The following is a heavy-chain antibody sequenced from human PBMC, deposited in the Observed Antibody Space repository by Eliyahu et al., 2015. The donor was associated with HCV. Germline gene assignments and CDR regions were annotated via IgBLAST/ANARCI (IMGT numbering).Heavy chain of an antibody. Sequence: EVQLVESGGGLVQPGRSLRLSCAASGFTFDDYAMHWVRQAPGKGLEWVSGISWNSGSIGYADSVKGRFTISRDNAKNSLYLQMNSLRAEDTALYYCANGRSSSWTAGGGDAFDIWGQGTMVTVSS. CDR3: ANGRSSSWTAGGGDAFDI. V-gene: IGHV3-9*01. D-gene: IGHD6-13*01. CDR1: GFTFDDYA. CDR2: ISWNSGSI. J-gene: IGHJ3*02.